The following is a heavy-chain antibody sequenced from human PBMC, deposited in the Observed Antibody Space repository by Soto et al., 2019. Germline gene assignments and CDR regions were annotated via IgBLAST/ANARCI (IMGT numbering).Heavy chain of an antibody. CDR2: ISYDGNNQ. D-gene: IGHD1-26*01. CDR1: GFTFSTYA. V-gene: IGHV3-30-3*01. CDR3: ARDRSMGATDY. J-gene: IGHJ4*02. Sequence: QVQLVESGGGVVQPGRSLRLSCAASGFTFSTYAMHWVRQAPGKGLEWVAVISYDGNNQYYADSVKGRFTISRDNSKNTLYLKMNSLRPVDTAVFYCARDRSMGATDYWGQGTLVNVSS.